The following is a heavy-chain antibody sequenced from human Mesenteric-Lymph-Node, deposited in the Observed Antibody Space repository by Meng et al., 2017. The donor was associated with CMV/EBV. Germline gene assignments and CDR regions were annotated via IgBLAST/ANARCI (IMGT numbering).Heavy chain of an antibody. D-gene: IGHD3-3*01. J-gene: IGHJ4*02. CDR3: ASGPIRITIFGVVTPYYFDY. CDR2: IYYSGST. CDR1: SSYY. Sequence: SSYYWGWIRQPPGKGLEWIGSIYYSGSTYYNPSLKSRVTISVDTSKNQFSLKLSSVTAADTAVYYCASGPIRITIFGVVTPYYFDYWGQGTLVTSPQ. V-gene: IGHV4-39*07.